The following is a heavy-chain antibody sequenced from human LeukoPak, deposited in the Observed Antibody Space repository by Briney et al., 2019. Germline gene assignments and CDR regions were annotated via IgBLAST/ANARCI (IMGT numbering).Heavy chain of an antibody. D-gene: IGHD3-22*01. Sequence: SETPSLTCSVSGDSISSYYWSWIRQPPGKGLEWIGYIYNSGGTNYNPSLKSRVTISVDTSMNQFSLKLSSVTAADTAVYYCARAGSGYSFDIWGQGTMVTVSS. V-gene: IGHV4-59*01. J-gene: IGHJ3*02. CDR3: ARAGSGYSFDI. CDR1: GDSISSYY. CDR2: IYNSGGT.